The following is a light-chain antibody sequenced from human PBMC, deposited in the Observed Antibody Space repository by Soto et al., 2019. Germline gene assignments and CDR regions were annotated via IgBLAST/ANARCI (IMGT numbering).Light chain of an antibody. CDR2: DVS. CDR3: SSYTISTTQV. J-gene: IGLJ3*02. V-gene: IGLV2-14*01. Sequence: QSVLTQPAPVSGSPGQSITISCTGTSSDVGAYNYVSWYQQHPGKVPKLMIYDVSNRPSGVSNRFSGSKSGNTASLTISGLQTEDEADYYCSSYTISTTQVFGGGTKLTVL. CDR1: SSDVGAYNY.